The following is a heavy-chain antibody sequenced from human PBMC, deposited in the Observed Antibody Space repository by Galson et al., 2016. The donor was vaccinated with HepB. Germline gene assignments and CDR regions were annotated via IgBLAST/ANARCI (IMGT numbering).Heavy chain of an antibody. CDR2: IWYDGSNQ. CDR1: GFPFSTYG. V-gene: IGHV3-33*01. D-gene: IGHD3-16*01. CDR3: ARDAFPDDACDI. Sequence: SLRLSCAASGFPFSTYGMHWVRQAPGKGPEWVAVIWYDGSNQYYADSVKGRFTISRDISKNTLYLQMNSLRAEDTALYYCARDAFPDDACDIWGQGTMVTVSS. J-gene: IGHJ3*02.